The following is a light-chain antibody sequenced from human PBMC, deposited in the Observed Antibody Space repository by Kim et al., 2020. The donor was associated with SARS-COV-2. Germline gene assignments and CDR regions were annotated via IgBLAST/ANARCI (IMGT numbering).Light chain of an antibody. CDR1: QSIGTR. CDR3: QQSHSTPWLT. V-gene: IGKV1-39*01. Sequence: DIQMTQSPSSLAAYVGDRVTIACRASQSIGTRLNWYQQRPGKAPKLLIYAASSLQSGVPSRFSGTGSGTDFTLTISSLQPEDFATYYCQQSHSTPWLTFGGGIKVDIK. J-gene: IGKJ4*01. CDR2: AAS.